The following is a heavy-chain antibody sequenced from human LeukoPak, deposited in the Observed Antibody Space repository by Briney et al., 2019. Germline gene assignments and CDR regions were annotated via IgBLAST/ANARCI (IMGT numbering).Heavy chain of an antibody. CDR2: INPNSGGT. D-gene: IGHD1-26*01. J-gene: IGHJ6*03. CDR3: ARDLGAGPYYYYYMDV. V-gene: IGHV1-2*02. Sequence: ASVKVSCKASGYTFTGYYMHWVRQAPGQGLEWMGWINPNSGGTNYAQKFQGRVTMTRDTSISTAYMELSRLRSDDTAVYYCARDLGAGPYYYYYMDVWGEGTTVTVSS. CDR1: GYTFTGYY.